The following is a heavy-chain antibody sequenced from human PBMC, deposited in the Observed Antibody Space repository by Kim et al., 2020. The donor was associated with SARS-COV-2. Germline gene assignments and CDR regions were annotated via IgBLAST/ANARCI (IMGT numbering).Heavy chain of an antibody. CDR3: ARQYCSGGSCSYYYYYYGMDV. CDR2: IYYSGST. V-gene: IGHV4-39*01. Sequence: ETLSLTCTVSGGSISSSSYYWGWIRQPPGKGLEWIGSIYYSGSTYYNPSLKSRVTISVDTSKNQFSLKLSSVTAADTAVYYCARQYCSGGSCSYYYYYYGMDVWGQGTTVTVSS. CDR1: GGSISSSSYY. J-gene: IGHJ6*02. D-gene: IGHD2-15*01.